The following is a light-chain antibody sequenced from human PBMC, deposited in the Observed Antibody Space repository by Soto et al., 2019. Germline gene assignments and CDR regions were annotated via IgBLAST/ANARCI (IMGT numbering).Light chain of an antibody. V-gene: IGLV2-14*01. Sequence: QSALTQPASVSGSPGQSITISCTGTSSDVGGYNYVSWYQQHPGKAPKLMIYEVSNRPSGVSNRFSGSKSGNTASLTISGLQAEDVADYYCSSYTCSSSWVFGGGTKVTVL. CDR2: EVS. CDR1: SSDVGGYNY. J-gene: IGLJ3*02. CDR3: SSYTCSSSWV.